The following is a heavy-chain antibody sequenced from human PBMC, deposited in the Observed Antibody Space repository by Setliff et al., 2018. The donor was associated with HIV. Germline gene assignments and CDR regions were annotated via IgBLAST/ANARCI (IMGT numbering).Heavy chain of an antibody. J-gene: IGHJ6*03. CDR3: AREFGAGIRQIVAGEFYYMDV. CDR2: INPNSGGT. Sequence: ASVKVSCKASGYTFSDYYMHWVRKAPGQGLEWMGWINPNSGGTNYAQKFQGRVTMTRDTSISTAYMELSRLRSDDTAVYYCAREFGAGIRQIVAGEFYYMDVWGKGTTVTVSS. D-gene: IGHD5-12*01. CDR1: GYTFSDYY. V-gene: IGHV1-2*02.